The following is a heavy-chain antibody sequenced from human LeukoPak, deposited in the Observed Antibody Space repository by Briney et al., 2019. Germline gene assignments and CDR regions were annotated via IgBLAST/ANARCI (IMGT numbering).Heavy chain of an antibody. CDR1: GVSISSYF. CDR3: ARAGTSGGLCDY. CDR2: IYTSGST. J-gene: IGHJ4*02. Sequence: SETLSLTCTVSGVSISSYFWSWVRQPAGKGLEWIGRIYTSGSTKYNPSLQSRVTMSLDTSKKQLSLNLGSVTAADTVVYYCARAGTSGGLCDYWGQGILVTVSS. D-gene: IGHD1-14*01. V-gene: IGHV4-4*07.